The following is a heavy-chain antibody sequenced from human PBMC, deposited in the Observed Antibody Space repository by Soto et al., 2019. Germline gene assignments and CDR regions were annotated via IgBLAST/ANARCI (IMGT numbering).Heavy chain of an antibody. CDR2: ISGSGGST. V-gene: IGHV3-23*01. J-gene: IGHJ6*02. Sequence: GGSLRLSCAASGFTFSSYAMSWVRQAPGKGLEWVSAISGSGGSTYYADSVKGRFTISRDNSKNTLYLQRNSLRAEDTAVYYCATFFTIFGAATSYYCMGVWGQGTTVTGS. CDR1: GFTFSSYA. D-gene: IGHD3-3*01. CDR3: ATFFTIFGAATSYYCMGV.